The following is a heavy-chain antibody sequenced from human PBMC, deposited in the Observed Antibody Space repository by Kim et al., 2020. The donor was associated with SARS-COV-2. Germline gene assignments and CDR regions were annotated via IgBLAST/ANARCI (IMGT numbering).Heavy chain of an antibody. J-gene: IGHJ5*02. CDR2: INPSGGST. D-gene: IGHD2-2*01. CDR1: GYTFTSYY. CDR3: ARWSSGRRGRIVVVPAASDHNWCDP. V-gene: IGHV1-46*01. Sequence: ASVKVSCKASGYTFTSYYMHWVRQAPGQGLEWMGIINPSGGSTSYAQKFQGRVTMTRDTPTSTVYMELSSLRSEDTAVYYCARWSSGRRGRIVVVPAASDHNWCDPWGQGTLVTVSS.